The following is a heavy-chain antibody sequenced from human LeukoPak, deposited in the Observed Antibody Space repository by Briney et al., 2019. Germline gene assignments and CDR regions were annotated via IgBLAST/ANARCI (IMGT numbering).Heavy chain of an antibody. Sequence: ASVKVSCKASGYTFSNYVVHWVRQVPGQRLEWMGWINAIIGKANYAQKFQGRVTITADESTSTAYMELSSLRSEDTAVYYCARDWRTIAAADWGQGTLVTVSS. CDR3: ARDWRTIAAAD. CDR1: GYTFSNYV. J-gene: IGHJ4*02. D-gene: IGHD6-13*01. CDR2: INAIIGKA. V-gene: IGHV1-69*13.